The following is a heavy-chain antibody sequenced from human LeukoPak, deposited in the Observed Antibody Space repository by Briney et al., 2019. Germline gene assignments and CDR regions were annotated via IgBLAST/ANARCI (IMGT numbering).Heavy chain of an antibody. V-gene: IGHV3-48*03. J-gene: IGHJ5*02. D-gene: IGHD5-18*01. CDR2: ISNSGSTI. CDR3: AKAYASGYSYHPNWFDP. Sequence: PGGSLRLSRAASGFTFSSYEMNWVRQAPGKGLEWISYISNSGSTIYYADSVKGRFTISRDNAKNSLYLQMNSLRAEDTAIYYCAKAYASGYSYHPNWFDPWGQGTLVTVSS. CDR1: GFTFSSYE.